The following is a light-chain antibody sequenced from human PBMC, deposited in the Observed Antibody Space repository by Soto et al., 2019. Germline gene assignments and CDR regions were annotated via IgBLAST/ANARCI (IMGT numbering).Light chain of an antibody. CDR3: PQIYRNPCT. Sequence: DIQMTQSPSSLSASVGDRVTITCRASQSISSYLNWYQQKPGKAPKLLIYAASSLQSGVPSRFSGSGSGTDFTLTISSLQPEDFATYFFPQIYRNPCTFGPGTKVDI. J-gene: IGKJ3*01. CDR2: AAS. CDR1: QSISSY. V-gene: IGKV1-39*01.